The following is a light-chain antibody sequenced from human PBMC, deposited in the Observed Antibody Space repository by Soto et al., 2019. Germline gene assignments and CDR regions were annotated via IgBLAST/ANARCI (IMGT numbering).Light chain of an antibody. Sequence: EIVLTQSPATLSLSPGERATLSCRASQSVSSYLAWYQQKPGQAPRLLIYDASNRATGIPARFSGSGSGTDFTLTISSLEPEDFAVYYCQQPWDLTFGGGTKVEIK. CDR3: QQPWDLT. J-gene: IGKJ4*01. V-gene: IGKV3-11*01. CDR2: DAS. CDR1: QSVSSY.